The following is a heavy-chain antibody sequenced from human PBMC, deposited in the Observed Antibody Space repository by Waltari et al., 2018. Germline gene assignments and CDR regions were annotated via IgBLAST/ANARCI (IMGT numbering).Heavy chain of an antibody. Sequence: QVQLQESGPGLVKPSETLSLTCTVPGGSISSYYWSWIRQPAGKGLEWIGRIYTSGSTNYNPSLKSRVTISVDKSKNQFSLKLSSVTAADTAVYYCATVVRRGYYDSSGYNDYWGQGTLVTVSS. D-gene: IGHD3-22*01. CDR3: ATVVRRGYYDSSGYNDY. CDR2: IYTSGST. CDR1: GGSISSYY. V-gene: IGHV4-4*07. J-gene: IGHJ4*02.